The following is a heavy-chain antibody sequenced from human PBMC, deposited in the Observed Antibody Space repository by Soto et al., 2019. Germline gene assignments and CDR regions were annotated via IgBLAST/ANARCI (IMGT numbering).Heavy chain of an antibody. Sequence: QVQLVQSGAEVKKPGSSVKVSCKASGGTFSSDAISWVRQAPGQGLEWMGGIIPMFGTANYAQKFQDKVTITADESTSTAYMGLSGLKSEDTAVYYGARGAGIAADGIVYYYGMDVWGQGTTVTVSS. CDR1: GGTFSSDA. D-gene: IGHD6-13*01. J-gene: IGHJ6*02. CDR3: ARGAGIAADGIVYYYGMDV. V-gene: IGHV1-69*12. CDR2: IIPMFGTA.